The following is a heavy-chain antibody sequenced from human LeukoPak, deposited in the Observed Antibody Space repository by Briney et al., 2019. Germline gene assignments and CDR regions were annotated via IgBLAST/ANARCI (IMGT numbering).Heavy chain of an antibody. CDR2: ISSSSSYI. V-gene: IGHV3-21*01. CDR3: ARETWGYGGTRYYFDY. CDR1: GFTFSNAW. Sequence: KPGGSLRLSCAASGFTFSNAWMNWVRQAPGKGLEWVSSISSSSSYIYYADSVKGRFTISRDNAKNSLYLQMNSLRAEDTAVYYCARETWGYGGTRYYFDYWGQGTLVTVSS. J-gene: IGHJ4*02. D-gene: IGHD4-23*01.